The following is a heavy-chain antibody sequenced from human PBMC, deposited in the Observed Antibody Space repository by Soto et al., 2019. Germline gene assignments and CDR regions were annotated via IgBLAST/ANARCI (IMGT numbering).Heavy chain of an antibody. CDR2: IIPILDKP. Sequence: SAMVPVNAFGGTFKMDAMHWVRQAPGQGLDCIGGIIPILDKPTYAQNFQGRVTITVDDSTATAYMELSSLRSDDTAVYYFTRSIGSGVVLGGFKYWGQGSLDNVST. V-gene: IGHV1-69*10. D-gene: IGHD3-16*02. CDR3: TRSIGSGVVLGGFKY. J-gene: IGHJ4*02. CDR1: GGTFKMDA.